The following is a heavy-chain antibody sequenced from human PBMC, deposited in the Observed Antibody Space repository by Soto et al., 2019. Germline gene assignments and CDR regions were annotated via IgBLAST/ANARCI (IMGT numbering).Heavy chain of an antibody. CDR3: ARATEVVAAPLDH. V-gene: IGHV1-46*01. CDR1: GYTFTSYY. Sequence: QVQLVQSGAEVKKPGASVKVSCKASGYTFTSYYMHWVRQAPGQGLEWMGIINPSGGSTSYAQKFQGRVTMTRATSTSTVYMELSSLRSEDTAVYYCARATEVVAAPLDHWGQGTLVTVSS. CDR2: INPSGGST. J-gene: IGHJ4*02. D-gene: IGHD2-15*01.